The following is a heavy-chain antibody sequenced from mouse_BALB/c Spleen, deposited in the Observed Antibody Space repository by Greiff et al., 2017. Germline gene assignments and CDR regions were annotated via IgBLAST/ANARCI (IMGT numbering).Heavy chain of an antibody. Sequence: EVQLVESGGGLVQPGGSRKLSCAASGFTFSSFGMHWVRQAPEKGLEWVAYISSCSSTIYYADTVKGRFTISRDNPKNTLFLQMTSLRSEDTAMYYCARETNSLLPWFAYWGQGTLVTVSA. CDR2: ISSCSSTI. CDR3: ARETNSLLPWFAY. J-gene: IGHJ3*01. V-gene: IGHV5-17*02. D-gene: IGHD1-2*01. CDR1: GFTFSSFG.